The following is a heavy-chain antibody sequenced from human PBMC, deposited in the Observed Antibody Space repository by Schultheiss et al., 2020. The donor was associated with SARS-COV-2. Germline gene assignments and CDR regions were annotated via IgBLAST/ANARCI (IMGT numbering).Heavy chain of an antibody. D-gene: IGHD3-22*01. CDR1: GFTFGDYA. J-gene: IGHJ4*02. CDR3: ARAILSGYYRGDY. Sequence: GGSLRLSCTASGFTFGDYAMSWFRQAPGKGLEWVAVIWYDGSNKYYADSVKGRFTISRYNAKNSLYLQMNSLRAEDTAVYYCARAILSGYYRGDYWGQGTLVTVSS. CDR2: IWYDGSNK. V-gene: IGHV3-33*01.